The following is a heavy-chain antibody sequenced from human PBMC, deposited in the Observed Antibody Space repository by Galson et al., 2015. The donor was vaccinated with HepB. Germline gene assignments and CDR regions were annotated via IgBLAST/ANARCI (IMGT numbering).Heavy chain of an antibody. CDR3: ARGGNYLSFDY. CDR2: ISYDGSNK. D-gene: IGHD1-26*01. J-gene: IGHJ4*02. CDR1: GFTFSSYT. V-gene: IGHV3-30-3*01. Sequence: SLRLSCAASGFTFSSYTMHWVRQAPGKGLEWVAVISYDGSNKYYADSVKGRFTISRDNSKNTLYLQMNSLRAEDTAVYYCARGGNYLSFDYWGQGTLVTVSS.